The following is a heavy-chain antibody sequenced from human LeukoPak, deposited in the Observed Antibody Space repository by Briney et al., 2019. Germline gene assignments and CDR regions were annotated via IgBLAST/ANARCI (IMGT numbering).Heavy chain of an antibody. D-gene: IGHD1-26*01. CDR1: GFTFSSYV. CDR2: ISYDGSNI. V-gene: IGHV3-30*18. J-gene: IGHJ3*02. CDR3: AKYRYYPRGDDAFDI. Sequence: GGSLRLSCAASGFTFSSYVMHWVRQAPGKGLEWAAVISYDGSNIYYADSVKGRFTISRDNSKSTLYLQMNSLRGDDTAIYYCAKYRYYPRGDDAFDIWGQGTLVTVSS.